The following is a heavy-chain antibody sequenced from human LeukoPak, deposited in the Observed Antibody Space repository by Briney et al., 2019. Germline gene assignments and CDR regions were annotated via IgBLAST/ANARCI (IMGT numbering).Heavy chain of an antibody. D-gene: IGHD3-10*01. CDR3: ARDSGGLRYYMDV. J-gene: IGHJ6*03. Sequence: GGSLRLSCAASGFTFSSYEMNWVRQAPGKGLEWVSSISSSSSYIYYADSVKGRFTISRDNAKNSLYLQMNSLRAEDTAVYYCARDSGGLRYYMDVWGKGTTVTVSS. V-gene: IGHV3-21*01. CDR1: GFTFSSYE. CDR2: ISSSSSYI.